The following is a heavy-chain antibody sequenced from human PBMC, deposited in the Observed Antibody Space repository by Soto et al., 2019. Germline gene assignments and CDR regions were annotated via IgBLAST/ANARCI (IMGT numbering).Heavy chain of an antibody. J-gene: IGHJ4*02. D-gene: IGHD5-12*01. CDR2: ISSSGSTI. CDR1: GFTFSSYE. Sequence: GGSLRLSFAASGFTFSSYEMNWVRQAPWKGLEWVSYISSSGSTIYYSDFVKGRLTISRDNAKNSLYLQMNSLRAEDTAVYYCARDTGDGDIDMDYWGPGTLVPASS. V-gene: IGHV3-48*03. CDR3: ARDTGDGDIDMDY.